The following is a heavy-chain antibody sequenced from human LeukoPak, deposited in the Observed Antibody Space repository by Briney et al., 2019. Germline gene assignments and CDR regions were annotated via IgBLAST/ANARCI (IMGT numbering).Heavy chain of an antibody. D-gene: IGHD1-26*01. J-gene: IGHJ4*02. CDR2: IYTSGIT. V-gene: IGHV3-66*01. Sequence: GGSLRLSCAVSGFTVSSNFMSWARQAPGKGPEWVSVIYTSGITYYADSVRGRFTISRDNSKNTLYLQMDSLTAEDTAVYYCAREDAGGTYSFDYWGQGTLVTVSS. CDR1: GFTVSSNF. CDR3: AREDAGGTYSFDY.